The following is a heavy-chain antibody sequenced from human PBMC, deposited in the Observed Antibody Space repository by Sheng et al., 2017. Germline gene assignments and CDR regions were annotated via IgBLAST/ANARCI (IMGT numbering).Heavy chain of an antibody. D-gene: IGHD1-26*01. CDR2: ISSSGGTK. Sequence: EVQLVESGGGFVKPGGSLRLSCEGSGFTFSTYEMNWVRQAPGKGLEWISYISSSGGTKHYAASVKGRFTISREDAKKSVYLHMNSLRADDTGVYYCARDWEVPSDYWGQGALVTVSS. J-gene: IGHJ4*02. CDR3: ARDWEVPSDY. V-gene: IGHV3-48*03. CDR1: GFTFSTYE.